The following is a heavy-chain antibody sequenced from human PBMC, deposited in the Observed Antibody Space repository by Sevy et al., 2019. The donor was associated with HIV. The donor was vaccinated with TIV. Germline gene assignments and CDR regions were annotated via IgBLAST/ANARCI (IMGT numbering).Heavy chain of an antibody. J-gene: IGHJ4*02. CDR1: GYTFTSYA. CDR2: INTNTGNP. CDR3: ARDLSEYGDYYFDY. Sequence: ASVKVSCKASGYTFTSYAMNWVRQAPGQGLEWRGWINTNTGNPTYAQGFTGRFVFSLDTSVSTAYLQISSLKAEDTAVYYCARDLSEYGDYYFDYWGQGTLVTVSS. V-gene: IGHV7-4-1*02. D-gene: IGHD4-17*01.